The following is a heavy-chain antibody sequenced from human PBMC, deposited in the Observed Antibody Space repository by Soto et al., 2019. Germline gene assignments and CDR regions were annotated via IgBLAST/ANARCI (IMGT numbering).Heavy chain of an antibody. CDR3: ASDCSSTSCYRYFDY. Sequence: ASVKVSCKASGYTFTSYGISWVRQAPGQGLEWMGWISAYNGNTNYAQKLQGRVTMTTDTSTSTAYMELRSLRSDDTAVYYCASDCSSTSCYRYFDYWGQGTLVTVPQ. V-gene: IGHV1-18*04. CDR2: ISAYNGNT. D-gene: IGHD2-2*02. J-gene: IGHJ4*02. CDR1: GYTFTSYG.